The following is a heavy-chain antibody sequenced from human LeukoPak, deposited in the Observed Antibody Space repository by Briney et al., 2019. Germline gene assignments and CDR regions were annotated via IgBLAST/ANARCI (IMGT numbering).Heavy chain of an antibody. V-gene: IGHV1-46*01. J-gene: IGHJ6*03. CDR1: GYTFTSHF. D-gene: IGHD1-7*01. Sequence: AASVKVSCKASGYTFTSHFVHWVRQAPGQGLEWMGVINPSGGFTIYAQRFQGRVTMTRDMSTSTVYMELSSLRSDDTAVYYCAKRRGLELLYYYYMDVWGKGTTVTVSS. CDR3: AKRRGLELLYYYYMDV. CDR2: INPSGGFT.